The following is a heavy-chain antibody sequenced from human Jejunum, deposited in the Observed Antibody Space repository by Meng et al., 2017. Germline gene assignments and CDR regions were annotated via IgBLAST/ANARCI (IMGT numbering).Heavy chain of an antibody. V-gene: IGHV3-48*03. CDR2: ISNSGFTI. J-gene: IGHJ4*02. D-gene: IGHD2-21*02. CDR3: ATVGTADY. CDR1: GFSFSSYE. Sequence: GGSLRLSCAASGFSFSSYEMHWVRQAPGKGLEWVSYISNSGFTIYYADSVKGRFTISRDNAKNSLHLQMNSLRAEDTAAYYCATVGTADYWGQGTLVTVSS.